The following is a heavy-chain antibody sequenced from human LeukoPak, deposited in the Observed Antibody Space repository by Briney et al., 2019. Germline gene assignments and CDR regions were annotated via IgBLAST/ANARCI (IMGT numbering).Heavy chain of an antibody. Sequence: PSETLSLTCTVCGGSISSYYWSWIRQPAGKGLEWIGRIYTSGSTNYNPSLKSRVTMSVDTSKNQFSLKLSSVTAADTAVYYCARGRYYDFWSGDQHDAFDIWGQGTMVTVSS. V-gene: IGHV4-4*07. CDR1: GGSISSYY. J-gene: IGHJ3*02. CDR2: IYTSGST. CDR3: ARGRYYDFWSGDQHDAFDI. D-gene: IGHD3-3*01.